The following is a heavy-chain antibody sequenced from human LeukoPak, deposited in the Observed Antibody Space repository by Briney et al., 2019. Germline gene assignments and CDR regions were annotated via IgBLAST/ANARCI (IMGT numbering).Heavy chain of an antibody. CDR1: GGTFSSYA. J-gene: IGHJ4*02. CDR2: IIPIFGTA. V-gene: IGHV1-69*05. Sequence: SVKVSCKASGGTFSSYAISWVRQAPGQGLEWMGGIIPIFGTANYAQKFQGRATITTDESTSTAYMELSSLRSEDTAVYYCARRLVTGTYFDYWGQGTLVTVSS. D-gene: IGHD1/OR15-1a*01. CDR3: ARRLVTGTYFDY.